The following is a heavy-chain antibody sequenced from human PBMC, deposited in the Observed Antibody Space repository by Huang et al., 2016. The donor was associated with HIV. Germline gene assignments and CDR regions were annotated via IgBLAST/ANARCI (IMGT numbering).Heavy chain of an antibody. CDR3: ARGGGIQLWLLGYYYMDV. Sequence: QVQLVQSGAEVKKPGASVKVSCKASGYTFSSFGISWVRQAPGQGIEWVGWIIVYNGNTKVAQKCQGRLTMTTDTSTSTAYMELRSLRSDDTAVYYCARGGGIQLWLLGYYYMDVWGNGTTVTVSS. CDR2: IIVYNGNT. D-gene: IGHD5-18*01. CDR1: GYTFSSFG. J-gene: IGHJ6*03. V-gene: IGHV1-18*01.